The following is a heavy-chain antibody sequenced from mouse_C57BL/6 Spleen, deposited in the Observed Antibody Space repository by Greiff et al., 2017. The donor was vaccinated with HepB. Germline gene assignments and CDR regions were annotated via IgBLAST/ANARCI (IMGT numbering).Heavy chain of an antibody. CDR2: IYPRSGNT. D-gene: IGHD2-4*01. CDR1: GYTFTSYG. J-gene: IGHJ2*01. Sequence: QVQLKQSGAELARPGASVKLSCKASGYTFTSYGISWVKQRTGQGLEWIGEIYPRSGNTYYNEKFKGKATLTADKSSSTAYMELRSLTSEDSAVYFCARGGYDYEGYFDYWGQGTTLTVSS. CDR3: ARGGYDYEGYFDY. V-gene: IGHV1-81*01.